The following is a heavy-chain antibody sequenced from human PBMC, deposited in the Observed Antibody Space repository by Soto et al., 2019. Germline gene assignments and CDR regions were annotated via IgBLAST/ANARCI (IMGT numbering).Heavy chain of an antibody. CDR1: GFAFSTYG. Sequence: QVHLVESGGGVVQPGRSVTISCVGSGFAFSTYGMHWVRQAPAKGLEWVALISYDGTDKYYADSVKGRFSISRDNSKQTLSLQMDSLRPEDTAVYYCAKDFGAWSDSWGQGTLVNVSS. J-gene: IGHJ5*02. V-gene: IGHV3-30*18. CDR3: AKDFGAWSDS. CDR2: ISYDGTDK. D-gene: IGHD6-19*01.